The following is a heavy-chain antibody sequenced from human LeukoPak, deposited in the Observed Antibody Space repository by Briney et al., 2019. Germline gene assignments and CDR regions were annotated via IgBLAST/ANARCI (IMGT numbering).Heavy chain of an antibody. CDR2: IKSDGKT. Sequence: PGGSLRLSCAASGFTFSSYWMHWVRQAPGKGLVWVSRIKSDGKTNYADSVKGRFTISRDNAKNTVSLQMNSLRAEDTGVYYCARAPSEIGGYYPEYFRHWGQGTLVT. CDR1: GFTFSSYW. J-gene: IGHJ1*01. D-gene: IGHD3-22*01. CDR3: ARAPSEIGGYYPEYFRH. V-gene: IGHV3-74*01.